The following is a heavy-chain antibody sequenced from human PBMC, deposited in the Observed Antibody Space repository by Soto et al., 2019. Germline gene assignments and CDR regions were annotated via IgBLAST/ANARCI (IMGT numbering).Heavy chain of an antibody. CDR3: AKASRSSPESERYYYYYGMDV. CDR2: ISGSGGST. J-gene: IGHJ6*02. Sequence: GGSLRLSXAASGFTFSSYAMSWVRQAPGKGLEWVSAISGSGGSTYYADSVKGRFTISRDNSKNTLYLQMNSLRAEDTAVYYCAKASRSSPESERYYYYYGMDVWGQGTTVTVSS. D-gene: IGHD6-6*01. CDR1: GFTFSSYA. V-gene: IGHV3-23*01.